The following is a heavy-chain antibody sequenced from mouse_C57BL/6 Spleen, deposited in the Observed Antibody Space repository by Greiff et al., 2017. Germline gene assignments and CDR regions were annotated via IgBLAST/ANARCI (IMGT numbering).Heavy chain of an antibody. CDR3: ARTGSSHFDV. J-gene: IGHJ1*03. D-gene: IGHD1-1*01. Sequence: EVKVVESGGGLVKPGGSLKLSCAASGFTFSDYGMHWVRQAPEKGLEWVAYISSGSSTIYYADTVKGRFTISRDNAKNTLFLQMTSLRSEDTAMYYCARTGSSHFDVWGTGTTVTVSS. V-gene: IGHV5-17*01. CDR2: ISSGSSTI. CDR1: GFTFSDYG.